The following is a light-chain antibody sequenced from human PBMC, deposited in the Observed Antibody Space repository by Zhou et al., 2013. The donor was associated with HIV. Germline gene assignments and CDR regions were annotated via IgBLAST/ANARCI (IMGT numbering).Light chain of an antibody. CDR2: RAA. Sequence: DIQMTQSPSSLSASVGDRVTITCRASQSISTYLNWYQQKPGKAPNLLVYRAASLQSGVPSRFRGSGSGTDFTLTISSLQPDDFATYYCQQYNSYSGNFGQGTKLEIK. CDR3: QQYNSYSGN. CDR1: QSISTY. V-gene: IGKV1-39*01. J-gene: IGKJ2*01.